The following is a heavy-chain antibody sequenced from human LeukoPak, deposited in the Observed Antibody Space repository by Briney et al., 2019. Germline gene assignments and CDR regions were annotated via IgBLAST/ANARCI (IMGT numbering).Heavy chain of an antibody. CDR1: GGTFSSYA. CDR3: ARDLSVYYYDSSGYYSGFDP. CDR2: IIPTFGTA. Sequence: SVKVSCKASGGTFSSYAISWVRQAPGQGLEWMGGIIPTFGTANYAQKFQGRVTITADESTSTAYMELSRLRSDDTAVYYCARDLSVYYYDSSGYYSGFDPWGQGTLVTVSS. J-gene: IGHJ5*02. V-gene: IGHV1-69*13. D-gene: IGHD3-22*01.